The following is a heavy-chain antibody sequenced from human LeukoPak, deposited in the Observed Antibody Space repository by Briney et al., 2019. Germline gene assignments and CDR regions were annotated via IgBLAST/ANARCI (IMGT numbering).Heavy chain of an antibody. CDR2: IIPIFGTA. J-gene: IGHJ4*02. CDR1: GGTFSSYA. Sequence: ASVKVSCKASGGTFSSYAISWVRQAPGQGLEWMGGIIPIFGTANYAQKFQGRVPITADESTSTAYMELSSLRSEDTAVYYCAREARYSSSWYDYWGQGTLVTVSS. D-gene: IGHD6-13*01. V-gene: IGHV1-69*13. CDR3: AREARYSSSWYDY.